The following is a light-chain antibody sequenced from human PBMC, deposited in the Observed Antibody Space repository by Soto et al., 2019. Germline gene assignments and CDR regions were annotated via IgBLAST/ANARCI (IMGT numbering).Light chain of an antibody. Sequence: EIVLTQSPATLSLSPGERATLSCRASQSVSSYLAWYQRKPGQAPRLLIYDASNRATGIPARFSGSGSGTDFTLTISSLEPEDFAVYYCQQRSNWLFTFGPGTKVXIK. CDR1: QSVSSY. CDR2: DAS. J-gene: IGKJ3*01. V-gene: IGKV3-11*01. CDR3: QQRSNWLFT.